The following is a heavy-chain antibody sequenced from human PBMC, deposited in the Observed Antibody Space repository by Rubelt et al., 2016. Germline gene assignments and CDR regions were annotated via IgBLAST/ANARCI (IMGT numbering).Heavy chain of an antibody. V-gene: IGHV4-39*07. Sequence: QLQLQESGPGLVQPSETLSLTCTVSGGSISSNSYYWGWIRQPPGNGLEWIGSIYYSGCTFYNTSPRSRVTILVDTSKNQPSWKLSSVTAADAAGDYGAGNYFDSSALSVFWGQGTLVTVSS. CDR1: GGSISSNSYY. CDR2: IYYSGCT. J-gene: IGHJ4*02. D-gene: IGHD3-22*01. CDR3: AGNYFDSSALSVF.